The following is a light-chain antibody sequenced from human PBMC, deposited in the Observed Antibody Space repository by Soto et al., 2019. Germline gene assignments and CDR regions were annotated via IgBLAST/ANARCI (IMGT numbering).Light chain of an antibody. J-gene: IGLJ1*01. Sequence: QSALTQPASVSGSPGQSITISCTETSSDVGSYDYVSWYQQHPGEAPQLIIYDVSDRPSEVSNRFSGSKSGNTASLTISGLQPEDEADYYCSSYTSSSTLLYVFGTGTKLTVL. CDR2: DVS. CDR3: SSYTSSSTLLYV. CDR1: SSDVGSYDY. V-gene: IGLV2-14*01.